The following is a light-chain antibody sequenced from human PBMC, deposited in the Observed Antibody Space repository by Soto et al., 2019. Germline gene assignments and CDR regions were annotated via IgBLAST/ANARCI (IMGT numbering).Light chain of an antibody. J-gene: IGLJ2*01. CDR2: DVS. CDR3: SSYTSGSTRVV. CDR1: SSDVGGYNY. Sequence: QSVLTQPASVSGSPGQSITISCTGTSSDVGGYNYVSWYQQHPGKAPKVMIYDVSKRPSGISNRCSGSKSGNTASLTISGLQVEDEAYYYCSSYTSGSTRVVFGGGTKLTVL. V-gene: IGLV2-14*03.